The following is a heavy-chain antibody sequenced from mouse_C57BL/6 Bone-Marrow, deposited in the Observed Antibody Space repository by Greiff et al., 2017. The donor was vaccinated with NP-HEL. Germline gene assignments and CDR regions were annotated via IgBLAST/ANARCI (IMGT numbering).Heavy chain of an antibody. V-gene: IGHV5-17*01. J-gene: IGHJ4*01. Sequence: DVMLVESGGGLVKPGGSLKLSCAASGFTFSDYGMHWVRQAPEKGLEWVAYISSGSSTIYYADTVKGRFTISRDNAKNTLFLQMTSLRSEDTAMYYCANYYGSSYEYYYAMDYWGQGTSVTVSS. CDR1: GFTFSDYG. D-gene: IGHD1-1*01. CDR2: ISSGSSTI. CDR3: ANYYGSSYEYYYAMDY.